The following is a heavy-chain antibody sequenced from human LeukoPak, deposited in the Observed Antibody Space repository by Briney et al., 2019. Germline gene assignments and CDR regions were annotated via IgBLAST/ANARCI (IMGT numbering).Heavy chain of an antibody. V-gene: IGHV3-21*01. CDR1: GFTFSSYS. J-gene: IGHJ4*02. D-gene: IGHD6-13*01. CDR3: ASPPSPNMGAAAGGFDY. Sequence: GGSLRLSCAASGFTFSSYSMNWVRQAPGKGLEWVSSISSSSSYIYYADSVKGRFTISRDNAKNSLYLQMNSLRAEDTAVYYCASPPSPNMGAAAGGFDYWGQGTLVTVSS. CDR2: ISSSSSYI.